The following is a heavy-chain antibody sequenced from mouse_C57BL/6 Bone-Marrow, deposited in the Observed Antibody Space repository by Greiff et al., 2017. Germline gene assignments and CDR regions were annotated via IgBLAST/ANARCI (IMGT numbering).Heavy chain of an antibody. CDR3: ARGGNYGGYYFDY. CDR2: FHPYNDDT. V-gene: IGHV1-47*01. CDR1: GYTFTTYP. D-gene: IGHD2-1*01. Sequence: VQRVESGAELVKPGASVKISCKASGYTFTTYPIEWMKQNPGKSLEWIGNFHPYNDDTKYNEKFKGKATLTVEKSSSTVYLELSRLTSDDSAVYYCARGGNYGGYYFDYWGQGTTLTVSS. J-gene: IGHJ2*01.